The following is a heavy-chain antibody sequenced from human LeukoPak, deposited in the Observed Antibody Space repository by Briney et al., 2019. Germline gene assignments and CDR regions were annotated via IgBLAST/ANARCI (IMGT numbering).Heavy chain of an antibody. CDR1: GFTFSSYA. J-gene: IGHJ4*02. CDR2: ISGCGGST. V-gene: IGHV3-23*01. Sequence: PGGSLRLSCAASGFTFSSYAMSWVHQAPGKGLEWVSAISGCGGSTYYADSVKGRFTISRDNSKNTLYLQMNSLRAEDTAVYYCAKDLNAYYYGEYVGYWGQGTLVTVSS. CDR3: AKDLNAYYYGEYVGY. D-gene: IGHD4-17*01.